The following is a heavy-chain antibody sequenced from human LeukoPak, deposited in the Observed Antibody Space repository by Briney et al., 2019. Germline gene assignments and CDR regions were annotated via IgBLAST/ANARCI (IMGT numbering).Heavy chain of an antibody. V-gene: IGHV6-1*01. Sequence: SQTLSPTCAISGDSVSSNSAAWNWIRQSPSRGLEWLGRTYYRSKWYNDYAVSVKSRITINPDTSKNQFSLQLNSVTPEDSAVYYCARDQYSSGWYRFDYWGQGTLVTVSS. CDR1: GDSVSSNSAA. CDR3: ARDQYSSGWYRFDY. D-gene: IGHD6-19*01. CDR2: TYYRSKWYN. J-gene: IGHJ4*02.